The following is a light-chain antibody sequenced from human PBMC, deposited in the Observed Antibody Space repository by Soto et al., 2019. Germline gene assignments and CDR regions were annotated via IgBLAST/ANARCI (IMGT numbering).Light chain of an antibody. V-gene: IGKV1-33*01. CDR2: DAS. Sequence: IQMTQSPSSLSASVGDRVTLTCQASHDIRDHLNWYQQKPGKPPKLLIYDASNLQTWVPSRFSGSGSGTDFTFTISSLQPEDIATYFCHQYDNLSQTFGPGTKVDIK. J-gene: IGKJ3*01. CDR1: HDIRDH. CDR3: HQYDNLSQT.